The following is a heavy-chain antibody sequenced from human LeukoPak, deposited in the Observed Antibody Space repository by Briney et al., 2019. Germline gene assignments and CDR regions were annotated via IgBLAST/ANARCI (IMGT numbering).Heavy chain of an antibody. Sequence: GGSLRLSCAASGFTFSSYAMHWVRQAPGKGLEWVAVISYDGSNKYYADSVKGRFTISRDNSKNTLYLQMNSLRAEDTAVYYCARGVAARRSYNWFDPWGQGTLVTVSS. CDR1: GFTFSSYA. D-gene: IGHD6-6*01. CDR3: ARGVAARRSYNWFDP. J-gene: IGHJ5*02. V-gene: IGHV3-30*04. CDR2: ISYDGSNK.